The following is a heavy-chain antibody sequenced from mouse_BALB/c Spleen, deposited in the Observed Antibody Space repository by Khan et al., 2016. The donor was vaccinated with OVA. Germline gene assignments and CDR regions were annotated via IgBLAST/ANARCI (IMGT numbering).Heavy chain of an antibody. V-gene: IGHV3-5*02. CDR2: IFYSGSF. D-gene: IGHD2-2*01. CDR3: ARDSGFWYFDV. Sequence: EVQLVESGPGLVKPSQTVFLTCSVTGISITTGNYRWSWIRQFPGNKLEWLGFIFYSGSFTYNPSLTSRPTITRDTSTNQLFLEMNSLTAEDTATYYCARDSGFWYFDVWGAGTTVTVSS. CDR1: GISITTGNYR. J-gene: IGHJ1*01.